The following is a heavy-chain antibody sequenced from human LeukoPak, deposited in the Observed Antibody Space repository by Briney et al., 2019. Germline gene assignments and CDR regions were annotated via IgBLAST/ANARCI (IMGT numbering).Heavy chain of an antibody. CDR3: ARVYQSTSGRAIDY. CDR1: GFSFSGHW. CDR2: ISPTGSTT. J-gene: IGHJ4*02. D-gene: IGHD2-2*01. Sequence: GGSLRLSCTASGFSFSGHWMHWARQLPGKGLVWVSRISPTGSTTSYADSVKGRFTVSRDNAKNTLYLQMNSLRVDDTAIYYCARVYQSTSGRAIDYWGQGTLVTVSS. V-gene: IGHV3-74*01.